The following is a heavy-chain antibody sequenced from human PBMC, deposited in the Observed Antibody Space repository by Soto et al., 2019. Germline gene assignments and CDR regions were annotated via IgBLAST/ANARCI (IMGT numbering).Heavy chain of an antibody. D-gene: IGHD3-22*01. CDR3: ARRPRWYYDSSGYPFDY. Sequence: PSETLSLTCTVSGGSISNYYWSWIRQPPGRGLEWIGHIFYSGSTNYNPALKSRVTISVDTSKSQFSLKLSSVTAADTAVYYCARRPRWYYDSSGYPFDYWGQGTLVTVSS. CDR1: GGSISNYY. V-gene: IGHV4-59*12. CDR2: IFYSGST. J-gene: IGHJ4*02.